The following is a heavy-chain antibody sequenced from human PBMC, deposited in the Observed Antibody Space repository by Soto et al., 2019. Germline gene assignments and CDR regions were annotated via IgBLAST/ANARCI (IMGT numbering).Heavy chain of an antibody. D-gene: IGHD2-21*02. Sequence: QVQLQESGPGLVKPSQTLSLTCTVSGGSISSGGYYWSWIRQHPGKGLEWIGYIYYSGSTYYNPSLKGRVSISVDTSKNQFSLKLSSVTAADTAVYSCARGGWGREVGWFDPWGQGTLVTVSS. CDR1: GGSISSGGYY. V-gene: IGHV4-31*03. CDR3: ARGGWGREVGWFDP. CDR2: IYYSGST. J-gene: IGHJ5*02.